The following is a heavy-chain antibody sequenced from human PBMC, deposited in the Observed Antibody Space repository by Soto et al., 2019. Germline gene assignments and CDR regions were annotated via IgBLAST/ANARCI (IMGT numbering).Heavy chain of an antibody. J-gene: IGHJ3*02. V-gene: IGHV3-21*01. Sequence: EVQLVESGGGLVKPGGSLRLSCAASGFTFSSYSMNWVRQAPGKGLEWVSSISSSGSYIYYADSVKGRFTISRDNAKNSLYLQMISLRAEDTAVYYCARDHGGDIVLVPAAMLGDAFDIWGQGTMVTVSS. CDR2: ISSSGSYI. D-gene: IGHD2-2*01. CDR1: GFTFSSYS. CDR3: ARDHGGDIVLVPAAMLGDAFDI.